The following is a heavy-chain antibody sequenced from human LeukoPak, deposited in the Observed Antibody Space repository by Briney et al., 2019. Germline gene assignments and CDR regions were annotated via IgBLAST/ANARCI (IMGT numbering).Heavy chain of an antibody. Sequence: SETLSLTCTVSGGSISRYHWSWIRQPPGKGLEWIGYIYYSGGTNYDPSLKSRVTISVDTSKNQFSLKLSSVTAADTAVYYCVRTISDGSGDYWGRGTLVTVSA. CDR2: IYYSGGT. D-gene: IGHD3-10*01. CDR1: GGSISRYH. CDR3: VRTISDGSGDY. V-gene: IGHV4-59*01. J-gene: IGHJ4*02.